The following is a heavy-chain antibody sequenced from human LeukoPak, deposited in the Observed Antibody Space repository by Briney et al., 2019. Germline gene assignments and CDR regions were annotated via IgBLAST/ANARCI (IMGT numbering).Heavy chain of an antibody. J-gene: IGHJ4*02. CDR3: ATPYGSGSLGIFDY. CDR2: ISGSGGST. Sequence: TGGSLRLSCAASGFTFSSYVMSWVRQAPGKGLEWVSAISGSGGSTYYADSVKGRFTISRDNSKNTLYLQMNSLRAEDTAVYYCATPYGSGSLGIFDYWGQGTLVTVSS. D-gene: IGHD3-10*01. V-gene: IGHV3-23*01. CDR1: GFTFSSYV.